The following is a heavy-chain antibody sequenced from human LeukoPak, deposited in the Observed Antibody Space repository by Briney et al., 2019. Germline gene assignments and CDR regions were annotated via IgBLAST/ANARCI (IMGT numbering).Heavy chain of an antibody. CDR3: ARGGRGSYT. J-gene: IGHJ5*02. Sequence: GLEWIGEINHSGGTNYNPSLKSRVTISVDTSKNQFSLKLSSVTAADTAVYYCARGGRGSYTWGQGTLVTXXS. V-gene: IGHV4-34*01. CDR2: INHSGGT. D-gene: IGHD3-16*01.